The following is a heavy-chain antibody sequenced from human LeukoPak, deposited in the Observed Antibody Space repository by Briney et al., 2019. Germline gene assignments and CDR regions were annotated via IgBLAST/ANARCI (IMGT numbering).Heavy chain of an antibody. J-gene: IGHJ4*02. Sequence: GGSLRLSCAASGFTFSSYWMHWVRQAPGKGLVWVSRIKSDGSTNYADSVKGRFTISRDNAKNTVSLQMNSLRAEDTAVYYCARGPKVPAPTYYFDYWGQGTLVTVSS. D-gene: IGHD2-2*01. CDR1: GFTFSSYW. CDR2: IKSDGST. V-gene: IGHV3-74*01. CDR3: ARGPKVPAPTYYFDY.